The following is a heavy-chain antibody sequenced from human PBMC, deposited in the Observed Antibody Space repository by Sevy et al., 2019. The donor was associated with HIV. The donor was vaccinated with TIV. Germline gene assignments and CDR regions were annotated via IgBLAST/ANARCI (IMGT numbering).Heavy chain of an antibody. CDR3: GSGKVHGLYILSNDG. J-gene: IGHJ6*04. CDR1: GFTFDDYG. V-gene: IGHV3-20*01. CDR2: INWNGGST. D-gene: IGHD1-26*01. Sequence: GGSLRLSCAASGFTFDDYGMSWVRQAPGKGLEWVSGINWNGGSTGYADSVKGRFTISRGNAKRSLYLQINSFRAYGTALDDWGSGKVHGLYILSNDGWGKGTTVTVSS.